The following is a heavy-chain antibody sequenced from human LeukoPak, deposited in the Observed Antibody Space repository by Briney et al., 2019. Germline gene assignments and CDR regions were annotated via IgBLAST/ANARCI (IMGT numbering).Heavy chain of an antibody. J-gene: IGHJ4*02. CDR3: ARDSGYDYAALNY. CDR1: GFTFSSYS. V-gene: IGHV3-21*01. Sequence: PGGSLRLSCAASGFTFSSYSMNWVRQAPGEGLEWVSSISSSSSYIYYADSVKGRFTISRDNAKNSLYLQMNSLRAEDTAVYYCARDSGYDYAALNYWGQGTLVTVSS. D-gene: IGHD5-12*01. CDR2: ISSSSSYI.